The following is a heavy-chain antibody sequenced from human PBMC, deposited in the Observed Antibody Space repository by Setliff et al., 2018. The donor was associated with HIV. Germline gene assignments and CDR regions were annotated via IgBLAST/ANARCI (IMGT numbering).Heavy chain of an antibody. CDR1: GDSTSSSSSY. V-gene: IGHV4-39*07. CDR3: AKVAVTGYCDSTSCQNWFDP. Sequence: SETLSLTCTVSGDSTSSSSSYWGWIRQPTGKGLEWIGSIYYSGSTYYNPSLKSRVTISLDTSKNQFSLRLISVTAADTAVYYCAKVAVTGYCDSTSCQNWFDPWGQGTLVTVSS. CDR2: IYYSGST. D-gene: IGHD2-2*01. J-gene: IGHJ5*02.